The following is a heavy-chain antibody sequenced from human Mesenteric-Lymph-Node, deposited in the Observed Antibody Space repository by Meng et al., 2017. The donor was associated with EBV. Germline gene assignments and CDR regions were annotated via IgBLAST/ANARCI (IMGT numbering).Heavy chain of an antibody. CDR3: ASLPGSDLYFDY. D-gene: IGHD3-10*01. V-gene: IGHV1-24*01. CDR1: GYTLTEFP. J-gene: IGHJ4*02. CDR2: SDPADGQK. Sequence: QGQLVQSRADVKKPGASLKVSCKVSGYTLTEFPMHWVRQAPGKGLEWVGGSDPADGQKIYAANFQGRVTMTEDTSTDTAYMELSSLRSDDTAVYYCASLPGSDLYFDYWGQGTLVTVFS.